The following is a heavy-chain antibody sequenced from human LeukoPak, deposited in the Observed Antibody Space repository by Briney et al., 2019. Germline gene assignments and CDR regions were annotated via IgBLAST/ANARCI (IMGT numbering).Heavy chain of an antibody. CDR1: GFTFSSYG. CDR2: ISCDGSNK. CDR3: AKEVAYHGAFDI. V-gene: IGHV3-30*18. Sequence: GGSLRLSCAASGFTFSSYGMHWVRQAPGKGLEWVAVISCDGSNKYYADSVKGRFTISRDNSKNTLYLQMNSLRAEDTAVYYCAKEVAYHGAFDIWGQGTMVTVSS. J-gene: IGHJ3*02. D-gene: IGHD2-21*01.